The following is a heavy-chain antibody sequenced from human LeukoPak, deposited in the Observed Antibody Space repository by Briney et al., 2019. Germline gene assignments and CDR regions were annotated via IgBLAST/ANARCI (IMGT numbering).Heavy chain of an antibody. J-gene: IGHJ6*02. CDR1: GFTFSGSA. CDR2: IRSKANSYAT. V-gene: IGHV3-73*01. Sequence: GGSLRLSCAASGFTFSGSAMHWVRQASGKGLEWVGRIRSKANSYATAYAASVKGRFTISRDDSKNTAYLQMNSLKTEDTAVYYCTSFSIAADYYYYGMDAWGQGTTVTVS. CDR3: TSFSIAADYYYYGMDA. D-gene: IGHD6-13*01.